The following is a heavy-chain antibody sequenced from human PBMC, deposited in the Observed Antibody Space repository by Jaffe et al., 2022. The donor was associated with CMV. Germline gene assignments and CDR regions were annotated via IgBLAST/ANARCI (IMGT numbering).Heavy chain of an antibody. CDR3: TTALAYCGGDCPPWDFDY. CDR2: IKSKTDGGTT. Sequence: EVQLVESGGGLVKPGGSLRLSCAASGFTFSNAWMSWVRQAPGKGLEWVGRIKSKTDGGTTDYAAPVKGRFTISRDDSKNTLYLQMNSLKTEDTAVYYCTTALAYCGGDCPPWDFDYWGQGTLVTVSS. D-gene: IGHD2-21*02. CDR1: GFTFSNAW. J-gene: IGHJ4*02. V-gene: IGHV3-15*01.